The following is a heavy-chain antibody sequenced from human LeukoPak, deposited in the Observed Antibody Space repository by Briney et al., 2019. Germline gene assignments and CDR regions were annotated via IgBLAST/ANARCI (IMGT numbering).Heavy chain of an antibody. J-gene: IGHJ4*02. V-gene: IGHV4-4*07. CDR1: GYSISRYY. D-gene: IGHD4-17*01. Sequence: PSETLSLTCIVSGYSISRYYWSWIRQPAGKGLEWIGRIYNTGSTTYNPSLKSRVTMSLDTSKNQFSLKLRSVTAADTAVYYCARDGAYEYGDYWLDYWGQGTLVTVSS. CDR3: ARDGAYEYGDYWLDY. CDR2: IYNTGST.